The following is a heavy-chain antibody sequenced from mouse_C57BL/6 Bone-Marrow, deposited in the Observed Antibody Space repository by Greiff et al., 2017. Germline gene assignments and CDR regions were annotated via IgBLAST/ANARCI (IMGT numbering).Heavy chain of an antibody. CDR3: APYGSIYPY. D-gene: IGHD1-1*01. CDR2: IDPSDSYT. J-gene: IGHJ3*01. V-gene: IGHV1-59*01. Sequence: VQLQQPGAELVRPGTSVKLSCKASGYTFTSYWMHWVKQRPGQGLEWIGVIDPSDSYTNYNQKFKGKATLTVDTSSSTAYMQLSRLTSEGSAVYFCAPYGSIYPYWGQEALVTVSA. CDR1: GYTFTSYW.